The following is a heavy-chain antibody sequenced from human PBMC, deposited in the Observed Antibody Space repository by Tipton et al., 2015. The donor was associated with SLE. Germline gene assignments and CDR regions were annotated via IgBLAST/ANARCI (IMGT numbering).Heavy chain of an antibody. CDR3: ARDSVIVGSWGSYFDY. Sequence: SLRLSCAASGFSFSSYGMHWVRQAPGKGLEWVSYISSSRSTIYYADSVKGRFTISRDNAKNSLHLQMDSLRAENTAVYYCARDSVIVGSWGSYFDYWGQGTLVTVSS. J-gene: IGHJ4*02. CDR1: GFSFSSYG. V-gene: IGHV3-48*04. CDR2: ISSSRSTI. D-gene: IGHD1-26*01.